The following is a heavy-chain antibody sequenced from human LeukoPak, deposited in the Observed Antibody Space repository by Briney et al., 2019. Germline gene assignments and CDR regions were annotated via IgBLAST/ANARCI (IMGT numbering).Heavy chain of an antibody. CDR1: GFTFSDYY. D-gene: IGHD3-10*01. J-gene: IGHJ4*02. CDR2: ISSSGTTI. CDR3: ASLRGVNR. V-gene: IGHV3-11*01. Sequence: GGSLRLSWAAAGFTFSDYYMSWISQPPGKVLEWVSYISSSGTTIYYADSVRGRFTVSRDNAKNSLYLQMDSLSAEDTAVYYCASLRGVNRWGQGSLVTVSS.